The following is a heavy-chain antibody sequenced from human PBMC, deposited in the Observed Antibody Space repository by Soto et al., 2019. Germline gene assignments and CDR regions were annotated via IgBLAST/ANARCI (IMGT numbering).Heavy chain of an antibody. CDR2: IYYSGST. V-gene: IGHV4-39*01. J-gene: IGHJ4*02. CDR3: ARHRGGYSYGPDFDY. CDR1: GGSISSSSYY. Sequence: SETLSLTCTVSGGSISSSSYYWGWIRQPPGKGLEWIGSIYYSGSTYYNPSLKSRVTISVDTSKNQFSLKLSSVTAADTAVYYCARHRGGYSYGPDFDYWGQGTLVTVSS. D-gene: IGHD5-18*01.